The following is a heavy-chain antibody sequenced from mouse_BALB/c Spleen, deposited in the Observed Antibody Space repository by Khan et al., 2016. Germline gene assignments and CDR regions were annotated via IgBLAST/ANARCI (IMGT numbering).Heavy chain of an antibody. CDR1: GFTFTDNT. D-gene: IGHD1-2*01. CDR3: VRHEFTTAPFAY. V-gene: IGHV1-62-2*01. J-gene: IGHJ3*01. Sequence: QSELVQSGAELVKPGASVKLSCKASGFTFTDNTIHWVKQKSGQGLEWIGWFYPGSVSIKYNEKFKDKATLTADKSSSTVYMELSRLTSEDSAVYFCVRHEFTTAPFAYWGQGTLVTVSA. CDR2: FYPGSVSI.